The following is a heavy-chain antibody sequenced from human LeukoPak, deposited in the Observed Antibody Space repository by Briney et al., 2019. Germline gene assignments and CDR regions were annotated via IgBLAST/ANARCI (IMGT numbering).Heavy chain of an antibody. Sequence: ASVKVSCKASGYTFTSYYIHWVRQAPGQGLEWIGIINPSGGSTSYAHKFQGRVTMTRDTSTTTVYMQLSSLRSEDTAAYYCARTWNEGNSFDYWGQGTLVTVSS. D-gene: IGHD1-1*01. CDR2: INPSGGST. V-gene: IGHV1-46*01. J-gene: IGHJ4*02. CDR3: ARTWNEGNSFDY. CDR1: GYTFTSYY.